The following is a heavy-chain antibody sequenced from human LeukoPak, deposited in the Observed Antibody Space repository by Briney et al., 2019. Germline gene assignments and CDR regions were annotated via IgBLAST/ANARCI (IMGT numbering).Heavy chain of an antibody. V-gene: IGHV4-38-2*02. D-gene: IGHD3-22*01. CDR3: ARDPKNYYDSRFDYYHMDV. CDR1: GYSISSGYY. Sequence: SETLSLTCTVSGYSISSGYYWGWIRQPPGKGLEWIGSIYHSGSTYYNPSLKSRVTISVDTSKNQFSLKLSSVTAADTAVYYCARDPKNYYDSRFDYYHMDVWGKGTTVTISS. J-gene: IGHJ6*03. CDR2: IYHSGST.